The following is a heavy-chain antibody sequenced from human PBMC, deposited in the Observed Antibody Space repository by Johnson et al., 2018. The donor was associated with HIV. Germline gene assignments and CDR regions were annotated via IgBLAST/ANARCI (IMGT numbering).Heavy chain of an antibody. D-gene: IGHD1-26*01. CDR3: ARDWAWRGSLKGGGAFDI. J-gene: IGHJ3*02. V-gene: IGHV3-7*03. CDR1: GFTFSSYW. CDR2: IKHDGSEK. Sequence: MQLVESGGGLVQPGGSLRLSCAASGFTFSSYWMSWVRQAPGKGLEWVANIKHDGSEKYYVDSVKGRFTISRDNAKNSLYLQMNSLRAEDTALYYCARDWAWRGSLKGGGAFDIWGQGTLVTVSS.